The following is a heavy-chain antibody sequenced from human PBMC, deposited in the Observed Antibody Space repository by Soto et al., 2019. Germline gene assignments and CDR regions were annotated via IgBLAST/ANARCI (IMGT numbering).Heavy chain of an antibody. D-gene: IGHD6-25*01. Sequence: QVQLVESGGGVVQPGRSLRLSCAASGFTFSSYAMHWVRQAPGKGLEWVAVISYDGSNKYYADSVKGGFTFSRDNSKNTLYLQMNSLRAEDTAVYYCARGGERDAFDIWGQGTMVTVSS. J-gene: IGHJ3*02. CDR1: GFTFSSYA. CDR2: ISYDGSNK. V-gene: IGHV3-30-3*01. CDR3: ARGGERDAFDI.